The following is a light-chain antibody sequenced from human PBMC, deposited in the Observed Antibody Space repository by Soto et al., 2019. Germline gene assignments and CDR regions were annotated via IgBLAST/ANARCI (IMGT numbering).Light chain of an antibody. CDR2: GAS. CDR1: QSISSN. Sequence: EIVMTQSPATLSVSPGGRATLSRRASQSISSNLAWYQQKPGQAPRLLIYGASTRATDIPARFSGSGSGTEFTLTISSLQSEDFAIYYCQQYNNWPLTFGGGTKVDIK. CDR3: QQYNNWPLT. J-gene: IGKJ4*01. V-gene: IGKV3-15*01.